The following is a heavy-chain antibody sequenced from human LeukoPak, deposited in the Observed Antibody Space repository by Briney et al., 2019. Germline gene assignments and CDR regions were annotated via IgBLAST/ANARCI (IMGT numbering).Heavy chain of an antibody. Sequence: PGGSLRLSCAASGFTFSSYAMGWVRQAPGKGLEWVSAISGSGGSTYYADSVKGRFTISRDNSKNTLYLQMNSLRAEDTAVYYCAKGLQQWLVRWVDYWGQGTLVTVSS. CDR2: ISGSGGST. V-gene: IGHV3-23*01. D-gene: IGHD6-19*01. J-gene: IGHJ4*02. CDR3: AKGLQQWLVRWVDY. CDR1: GFTFSSYA.